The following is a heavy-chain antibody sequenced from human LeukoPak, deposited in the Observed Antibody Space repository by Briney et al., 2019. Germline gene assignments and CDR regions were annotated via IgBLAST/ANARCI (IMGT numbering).Heavy chain of an antibody. CDR1: GFTFSSYA. D-gene: IGHD3-22*01. J-gene: IGHJ4*02. CDR3: ANWGYYYDSSGYYDSNY. CDR2: ISGSGGST. Sequence: GGSLRLSCAASGFTFSSYAMSWVRQAPGKGLEWVSAISGSGGSTYYADSAKGRFTISRDNSKNTLYLQMNSLRAEDTAVYYCANWGYYYDSSGYYDSNYWGQGTLVTVSS. V-gene: IGHV3-23*01.